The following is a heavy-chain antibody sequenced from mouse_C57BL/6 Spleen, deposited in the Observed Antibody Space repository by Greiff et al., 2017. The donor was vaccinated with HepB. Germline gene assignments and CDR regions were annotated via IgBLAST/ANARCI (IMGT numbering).Heavy chain of an antibody. CDR3: VRTGGAY. J-gene: IGHJ3*01. CDR2: IRSKSNNYAT. V-gene: IGHV10-1*01. D-gene: IGHD1-1*02. CDR1: GFSFNTYA. Sequence: EVKLMESGGGLVQPKGSLKLSCAASGFSFNTYAMNWVRQAPGKGLEWVARIRSKSNNYATYYADSVKDRFTISRDDSESMLYLQMNNLKTEDTAMYYCVRTGGAYWGQGTLVTVSA.